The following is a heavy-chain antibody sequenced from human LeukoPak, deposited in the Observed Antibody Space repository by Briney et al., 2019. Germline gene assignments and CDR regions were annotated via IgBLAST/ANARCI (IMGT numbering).Heavy chain of an antibody. V-gene: IGHV3-74*01. Sequence: GGSLRLSCAASGFTFSSYWMHWVRQAPGKGLVWVSRTNGDGSSTSYADSVKGRFTISRDNAKNTLYLQMNSLRAEDTAVYYCARAYDSSGYWLYYFDYWGQGTLVTVSS. CDR2: TNGDGSST. J-gene: IGHJ4*02. D-gene: IGHD3-22*01. CDR1: GFTFSSYW. CDR3: ARAYDSSGYWLYYFDY.